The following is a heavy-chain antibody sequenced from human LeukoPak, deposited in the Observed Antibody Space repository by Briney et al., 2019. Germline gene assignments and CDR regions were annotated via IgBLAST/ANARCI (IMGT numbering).Heavy chain of an antibody. V-gene: IGHV1-18*01. CDR1: GYTFTSYG. CDR3: ARDHHITIFGVVIFDYYYYGMDV. CDR2: ISAYNGNT. J-gene: IGHJ6*02. D-gene: IGHD3-3*01. Sequence: ASVKVSCKASGYTFTSYGISWVRQAPGQGLEWMGRISAYNGNTNYAQKLRGRVTMTTDTSTSTAYMELRSLRSDDTAVYYCARDHHITIFGVVIFDYYYYGMDVWGQGTTVTVSS.